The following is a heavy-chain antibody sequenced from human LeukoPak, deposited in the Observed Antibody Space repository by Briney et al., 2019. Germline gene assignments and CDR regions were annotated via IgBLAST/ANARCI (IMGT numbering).Heavy chain of an antibody. CDR2: ISGSGTSA. Sequence: PGGSLRLSCVASGLTSNNYAMSWVRQAPGKGLEWVSAISGSGTSAYYEDSVRGRFIISRDNSKNTIFLLLTSLRAEDTAVYYCAELGITMIGGVWGKGTTVTISS. J-gene: IGHJ6*04. CDR3: AELGITMIGGV. V-gene: IGHV3-23*01. CDR1: GLTSNNYA. D-gene: IGHD3-10*02.